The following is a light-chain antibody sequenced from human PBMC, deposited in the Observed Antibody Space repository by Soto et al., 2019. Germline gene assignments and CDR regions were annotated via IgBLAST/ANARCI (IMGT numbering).Light chain of an antibody. V-gene: IGKV3D-15*01. CDR2: GAS. J-gene: IGKJ4*01. CDR3: RQYTAWPPLT. CDR1: QSVDSS. Sequence: KQSRASLTVPAVDRVTPSSWPSQSVDSSLAWYQQKPGQAPRLLIYGASTRATGIPARFIGSGSGTEFTLTIIRLQSEDFAVYYCRQYTAWPPLTLGGGTKVDVK.